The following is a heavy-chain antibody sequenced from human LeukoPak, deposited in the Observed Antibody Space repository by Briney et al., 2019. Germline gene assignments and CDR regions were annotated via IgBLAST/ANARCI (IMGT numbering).Heavy chain of an antibody. CDR1: GYTFTSYD. J-gene: IGHJ4*02. V-gene: IGHV1-69*05. Sequence: ASVKVSCKASGYTFTSYDISWVRQAPGQGLEWMGGIIPIFGTSSYPPKFQGRFSITTDESTTTAYMELSSLTSEDTAVYYCARDQSIAARQYYFDSWGQGTLLTVSS. CDR3: ARDQSIAARQYYFDS. D-gene: IGHD6-6*01. CDR2: IIPIFGTS.